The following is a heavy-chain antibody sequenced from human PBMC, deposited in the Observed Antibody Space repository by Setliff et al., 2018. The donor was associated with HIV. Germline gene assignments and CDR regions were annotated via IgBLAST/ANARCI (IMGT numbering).Heavy chain of an antibody. CDR2: VYTSGST. J-gene: IGHJ6*02. V-gene: IGHV4-61*09. CDR1: GDSISSGSYY. D-gene: IGHD2-21*01. Sequence: PSETLSLTCTVSGDSISSGSYYWSWIRQPAGKGLEWIGHVYTSGSTDYNPSLNSRLTISIDTSRNQFSLRLNSVTAADTAVYFCARVGLAYSGDMDVWGLGTRVTVSS. CDR3: ARVGLAYSGDMDV.